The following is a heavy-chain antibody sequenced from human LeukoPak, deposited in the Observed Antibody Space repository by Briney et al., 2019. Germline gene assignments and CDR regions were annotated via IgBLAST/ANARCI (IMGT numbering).Heavy chain of an antibody. D-gene: IGHD3-10*01. CDR1: GGSSSGYY. CDR2: TNHSGST. Sequence: KPSETLSLTCAVYGGSSSGYYWSWIRQPPGKGLEWIGETNHSGSTNYNPSLKSRVTISVDTSKNQFSLKLSSVTAADTAVYYCARGVRGVIITNHPFDYWGQGTLVTVSS. V-gene: IGHV4-34*01. CDR3: ARGVRGVIITNHPFDY. J-gene: IGHJ4*02.